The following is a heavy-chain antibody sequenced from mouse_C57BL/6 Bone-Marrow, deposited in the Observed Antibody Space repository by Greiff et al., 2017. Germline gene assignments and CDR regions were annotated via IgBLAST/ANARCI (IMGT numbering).Heavy chain of an antibody. CDR2: INPNYGTT. D-gene: IGHD2-1*01. CDR3: AKLPLYYYAMDY. Sequence: EVKLQESGPELVKPGASVKISCKASGYSFTDYNMNWVKQSTGKSLEWIGVINPNYGTTSYNQKFKGKATLTVDQSSSTAYMQLNSLTSEYSAVYYCAKLPLYYYAMDYWGQGTSVTVSS. CDR1: GYSFTDYN. J-gene: IGHJ4*01. V-gene: IGHV1-39*01.